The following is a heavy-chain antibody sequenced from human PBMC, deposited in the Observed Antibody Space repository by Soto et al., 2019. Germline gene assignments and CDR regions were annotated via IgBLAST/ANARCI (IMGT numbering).Heavy chain of an antibody. J-gene: IGHJ6*03. Sequence: PSETLSLTCTFSCGSVISGSYYWSWIRQPPGKGLEWIGYIYYSGSTNYNPSPKSRVTISVDTSKNQFSLKLSSVTAADTAVYYCARAFAYYDILTGYSYMDVWGQGTTVTVSS. V-gene: IGHV4-61*01. CDR1: CGSVISGSYY. CDR2: IYYSGST. D-gene: IGHD3-9*01. CDR3: ARAFAYYDILTGYSYMDV.